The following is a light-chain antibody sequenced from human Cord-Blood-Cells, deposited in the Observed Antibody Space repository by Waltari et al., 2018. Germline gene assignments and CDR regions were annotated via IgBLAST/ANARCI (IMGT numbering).Light chain of an antibody. CDR1: SSDVGSYNL. CDR3: CSYAGSSTLKV. V-gene: IGLV2-23*02. J-gene: IGLJ1*01. Sequence: QSALHQPASVSGSPGQSITISCTGTSSDVGSYNLVSWYQQHPGKAPKLMIYEVSKRPSGVSNRFSGSKSGNTASLTISGLQAEDEADYYCCSYAGSSTLKVFGTGTKVTVL. CDR2: EVS.